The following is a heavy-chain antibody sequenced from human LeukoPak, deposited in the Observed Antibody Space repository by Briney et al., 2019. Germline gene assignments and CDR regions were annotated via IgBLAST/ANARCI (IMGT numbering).Heavy chain of an antibody. CDR2: IDHSGST. CDR3: ARGQGNRATYYYGMDV. D-gene: IGHD1-14*01. Sequence: RSSETLSLTCAVYGGSLSGYYWSWIRQPPGKGLEWIGEIDHSGSTNYNPSLKSRVTISVDTSKNQFSLKLSSVTAADTAVYYCARGQGNRATYYYGMDVWGQGTTVTVSS. J-gene: IGHJ6*02. V-gene: IGHV4-34*01. CDR1: GGSLSGYY.